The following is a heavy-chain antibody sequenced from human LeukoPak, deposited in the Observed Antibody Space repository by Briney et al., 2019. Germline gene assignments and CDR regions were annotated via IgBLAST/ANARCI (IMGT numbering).Heavy chain of an antibody. D-gene: IGHD4-17*01. J-gene: IGHJ4*02. CDR2: ISSSGTTI. CDR1: GFTFSSYE. V-gene: IGHV3-48*03. Sequence: GGSLRHSCAASGFTFSSYEMNWVRQAPGKGLEWVSYISSSGTTIHYADSVKGRFTISRDNAKNSVYLQMNSLRVEDTAVYYCAKFPYGDYAHYWGQGTLVTVSS. CDR3: AKFPYGDYAHY.